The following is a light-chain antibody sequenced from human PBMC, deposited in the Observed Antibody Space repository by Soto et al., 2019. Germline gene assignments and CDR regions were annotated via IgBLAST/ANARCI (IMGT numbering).Light chain of an antibody. CDR3: QHYDSYPLT. Sequence: DIQMTQSPSTLSASVGDRVTITCRASQSVSGWLAWYQQRPGKAPNLLVSKASSLESGVPSRFSGSGSGTEVTLTISSLQPDDFATYYCQHYDSYPLTFGGGTKVESK. J-gene: IGKJ4*01. CDR2: KAS. CDR1: QSVSGW. V-gene: IGKV1-5*03.